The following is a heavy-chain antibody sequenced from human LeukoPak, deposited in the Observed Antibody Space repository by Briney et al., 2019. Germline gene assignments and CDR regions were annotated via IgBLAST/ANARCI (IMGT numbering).Heavy chain of an antibody. J-gene: IGHJ4*02. CDR1: GYTFTGYY. Sequence: ASVKVSCKASGYTFTGYYMHWVRQAPGQGLEWMGWINPNSGGTNYAQKFQGRVRMTRDTSISTAYMELSRLRSDDTAVYYCARVFSGYDYFAMVYFDYWGQGTLVTVSS. CDR2: INPNSGGT. D-gene: IGHD5-12*01. CDR3: ARVFSGYDYFAMVYFDY. V-gene: IGHV1-2*02.